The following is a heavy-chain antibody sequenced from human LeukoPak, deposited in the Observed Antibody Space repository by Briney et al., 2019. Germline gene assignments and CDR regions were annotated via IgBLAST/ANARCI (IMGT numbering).Heavy chain of an antibody. CDR2: ISWNSGSI. D-gene: IGHD6-6*01. J-gene: IGHJ6*03. Sequence: GGSLRLSCAASGFTFDDYAMHWVRQAPGKGLEWVSGISWNSGSIGYADSVKGRFTISRDNAKNSLYLQMNSLRAEDTALYYCAKVWSIAARSKYYYYYYYMDVWGEGTTVTVSS. CDR3: AKVWSIAARSKYYYYYYYMDV. V-gene: IGHV3-9*01. CDR1: GFTFDDYA.